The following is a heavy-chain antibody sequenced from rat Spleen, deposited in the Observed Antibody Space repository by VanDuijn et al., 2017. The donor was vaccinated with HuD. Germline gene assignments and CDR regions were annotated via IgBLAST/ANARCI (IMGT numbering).Heavy chain of an antibody. J-gene: IGHJ4*01. Sequence: EVQLVESGGGLVQPGRSLKLSCAASGFTFSNYGMHWIRQAPTKGLEWVASISPSGGSTYYRDSVKGRFTISRDNAKSTLYLQLNSLRSEDTATYYCTRGTPSGSRVMDAWGQGASVTVSS. V-gene: IGHV5-19*01. CDR3: TRGTPSGSRVMDA. D-gene: IGHD4-3*01. CDR1: GFTFSNYG. CDR2: ISPSGGST.